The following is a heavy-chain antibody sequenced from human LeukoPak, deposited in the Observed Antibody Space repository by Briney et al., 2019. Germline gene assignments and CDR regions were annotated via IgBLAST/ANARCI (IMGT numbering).Heavy chain of an antibody. CDR1: GYTLTELS. V-gene: IGHV1-24*01. D-gene: IGHD6-19*01. Sequence: ASVKVSCKVSGYTLTELSMHWVRRAPGKGLEWMGGFDPEDGETIYAQKFQGRVTMTEDTSTDTAYMELSSLRSEDTAVYYCATAFPGIAVAGLFDYWGQGTLVTVSS. J-gene: IGHJ4*02. CDR3: ATAFPGIAVAGLFDY. CDR2: FDPEDGET.